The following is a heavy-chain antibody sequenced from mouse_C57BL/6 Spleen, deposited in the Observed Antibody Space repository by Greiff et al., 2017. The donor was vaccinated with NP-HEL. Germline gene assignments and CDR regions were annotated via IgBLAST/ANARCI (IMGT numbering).Heavy chain of an antibody. D-gene: IGHD1-1*01. CDR3: AIRDYYGSSYWYFDV. CDR1: GYTFTDYN. CDR2: INPNNGGT. Sequence: VQLQQSGPELVKPGASVKIPCKASGYTFTDYNMDWVKQSHGKSLEWIGDINPNNGGTIYNQKFKGKATWTVDTSASTAYMGLRSLTSEDTAVYDCAIRDYYGSSYWYFDVWGTGTTVTVSS. J-gene: IGHJ1*03. V-gene: IGHV1-18*01.